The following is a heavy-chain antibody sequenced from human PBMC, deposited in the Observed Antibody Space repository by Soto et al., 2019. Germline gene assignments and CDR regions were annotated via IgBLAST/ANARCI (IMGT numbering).Heavy chain of an antibody. V-gene: IGHV3-7*05. J-gene: IGHJ4*02. Sequence: WGSLRLSCAASGFTFSSYWMSWVRQAPGKGLEWVANIKQDGSEKYYVDSVKGRFTISRDNAKNSLYLQMNSPRAEDTAVYYCARESASHPFATVTTWEDYWGQGTLVTAPQ. CDR1: GFTFSSYW. CDR2: IKQDGSEK. CDR3: ARESASHPFATVTTWEDY. D-gene: IGHD4-4*01.